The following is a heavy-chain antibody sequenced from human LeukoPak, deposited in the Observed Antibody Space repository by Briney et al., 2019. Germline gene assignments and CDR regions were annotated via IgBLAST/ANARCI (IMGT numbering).Heavy chain of an antibody. V-gene: IGHV3-23*01. CDR2: ISGSGGST. D-gene: IGHD1-7*01. CDR1: GFTFSSYA. CDR3: AKDGSTSLNWNYVSFWNY. J-gene: IGHJ4*02. Sequence: GGSLRLSCAAYGFTFSSYAMSWVRQAPGKGLEWVSAISGSGGSTYYADSVKGRFTISRDNSKNTLYLQMNSLRAEDTAVYYCAKDGSTSLNWNYVSFWNYWGQGTLVTVSS.